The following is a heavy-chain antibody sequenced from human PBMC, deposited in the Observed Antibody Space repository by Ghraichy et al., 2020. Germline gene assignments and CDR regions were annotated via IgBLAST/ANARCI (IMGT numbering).Heavy chain of an antibody. CDR1: GFTFRSST. CDR3: ARDPGAFDI. Sequence: GGSLRLSCAASGFTFRSSTMNWVRQAPGKGLEWVSYISTSSSTRYYADSVKGRFTISRDNAKNTLYLQMNSLRDEDTAVYYCARDPGAFDIWGQGTMVTVSS. CDR2: ISTSSSTR. V-gene: IGHV3-48*02. J-gene: IGHJ3*02.